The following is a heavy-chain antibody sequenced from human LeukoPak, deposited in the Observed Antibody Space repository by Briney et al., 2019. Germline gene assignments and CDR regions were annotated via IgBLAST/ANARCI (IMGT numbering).Heavy chain of an antibody. CDR1: GFTFSDYY. D-gene: IGHD2-15*01. J-gene: IGHJ3*02. Sequence: PGGSLRLSCAASGFTFSDYYMSWIRQAPGKGLEWVSYISSSGSTIYYADSVKGRFTISRDNAKNSLYLQMNSLRAEDTAVYYCARDLECIFCRVAFDIWGQGTMVTVSS. CDR3: ARDLECIFCRVAFDI. V-gene: IGHV3-11*01. CDR2: ISSSGSTI.